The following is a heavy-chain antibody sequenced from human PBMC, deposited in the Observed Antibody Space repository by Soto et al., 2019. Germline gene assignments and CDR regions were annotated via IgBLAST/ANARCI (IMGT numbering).Heavy chain of an antibody. J-gene: IGHJ4*02. CDR1: GVSITSYY. CDR2: VYYSGST. D-gene: IGHD6-6*01. CDR3: ARHGQLFGFDS. V-gene: IGHV4-59*08. Sequence: SETLSLTCTVSGVSITSYYWSWIRQPPGKGLEWIGFVYYSGSTNYNPSLKSRVTTSVDTSKSQFSLRLNSVTAADTAVYYCARHGQLFGFDSWGQGTLVTVSS.